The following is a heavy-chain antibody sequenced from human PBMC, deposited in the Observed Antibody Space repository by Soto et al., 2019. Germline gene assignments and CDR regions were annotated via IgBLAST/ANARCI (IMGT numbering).Heavy chain of an antibody. V-gene: IGHV3-11*01. D-gene: IGHD2-2*01. CDR2: ISSSGSTI. Sequence: QVQLVESGGGLVKPGGSLRLSCAASGFTFSDYYMSWIRQAPGKGLEWVSYISSSGSTIYYADSVKGLFTISRDNAKNSLYLQRNSLRAEDTAVYYCARDGVVPAAILIGWFDPWGQGTLVTVSS. J-gene: IGHJ5*02. CDR1: GFTFSDYY. CDR3: ARDGVVPAAILIGWFDP.